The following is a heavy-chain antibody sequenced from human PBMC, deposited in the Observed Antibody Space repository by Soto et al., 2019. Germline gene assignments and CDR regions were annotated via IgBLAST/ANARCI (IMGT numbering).Heavy chain of an antibody. D-gene: IGHD3-3*01. CDR2: ISSSSSTI. Sequence: GGSLRLSCAASGFTFSSYSMNWVRQAPGKGLEWVSYISSSSSTIYYANSVKGRFTISRDNSKNSLDLQMNSLRDEDTAVYYCASSDVLRFLEWLLGAFDIWGQGTMVTVSS. CDR1: GFTFSSYS. V-gene: IGHV3-48*02. J-gene: IGHJ3*02. CDR3: ASSDVLRFLEWLLGAFDI.